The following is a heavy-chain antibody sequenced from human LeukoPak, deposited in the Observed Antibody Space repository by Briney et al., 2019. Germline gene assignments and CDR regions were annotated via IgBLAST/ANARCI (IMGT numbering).Heavy chain of an antibody. V-gene: IGHV1-2*02. D-gene: IGHD3-22*01. CDR1: GGTFSSYA. CDR3: ARSNYYDSSGYYYPIDY. J-gene: IGHJ4*02. CDR2: INPNSGGT. Sequence: ASVKVSCKATGGTFSSYAISWVRQDPGQGLEWMGWINPNSGGTKYAQKFQGRVTMTRDTSISTAYMELSRLRSDDTAVYYCARSNYYDSSGYYYPIDYWGQGTLVTVSS.